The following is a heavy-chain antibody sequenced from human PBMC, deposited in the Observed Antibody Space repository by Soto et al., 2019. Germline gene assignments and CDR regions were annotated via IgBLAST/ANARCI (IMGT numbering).Heavy chain of an antibody. J-gene: IGHJ5*02. Sequence: EVQLVESGGGLVQPGGSLRLSCAASGFTVSNSYMSWVRQAPGKGLEYVSVIYSGGGTYYADSVKGRFTISRDNSKNTLYLQMNSLGAEESALYYCARSPRRTNYADYFDPWGQGTLVTVSS. CDR3: ARSPRRTNYADYFDP. D-gene: IGHD4-4*01. CDR1: GFTVSNSY. CDR2: IYSGGGT. V-gene: IGHV3-66*01.